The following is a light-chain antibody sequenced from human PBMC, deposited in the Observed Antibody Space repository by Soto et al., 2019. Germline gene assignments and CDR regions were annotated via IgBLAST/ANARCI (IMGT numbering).Light chain of an antibody. CDR1: QSVLFSSNNKAY. CDR3: QQYYSVPPT. CDR2: WAS. J-gene: IGKJ1*01. Sequence: DIVMTQSPDSLAVSLGERATINCKSSQSVLFSSNNKAYLAWYQQKPGQPPKLLIYWASTRESGVPDRFSGGGSGTDFTLTISSLQAEDVAVYYCQQYYSVPPTFGQGTKVEIK. V-gene: IGKV4-1*01.